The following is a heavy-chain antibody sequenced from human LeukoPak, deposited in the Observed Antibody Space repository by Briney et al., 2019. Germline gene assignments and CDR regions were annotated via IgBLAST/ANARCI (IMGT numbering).Heavy chain of an antibody. J-gene: IGHJ4*02. CDR2: IKQDGSEK. CDR3: ARDSSDGFDS. Sequence: GGSLRLSCAASGFTFSSYWMSWVRQAAWKRLEWVANIKQDGSEKYYVDSVKGRFTISRDNAKNSLYLQMNSLRAEDTAVYYCARDSSDGFDSWGQGTLVTVSS. D-gene: IGHD5-24*01. V-gene: IGHV3-7*01. CDR1: GFTFSSYW.